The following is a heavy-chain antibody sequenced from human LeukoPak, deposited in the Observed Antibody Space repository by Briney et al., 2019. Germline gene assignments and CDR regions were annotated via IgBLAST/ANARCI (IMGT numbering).Heavy chain of an antibody. J-gene: IGHJ4*02. CDR3: ARDNWESLDY. CDR1: GSSISSHS. V-gene: IGHV4-59*11. CDR2: DSNNGNI. D-gene: IGHD7-27*01. Sequence: SETLSLTCTVSGSSISSHSWGWVRQPPGKGLEWIGYDSNNGNINFNPALKSRVTISVGTSKRQFSLKLRSVTAADTAVYYCARDNWESLDYWGQGILVTVSS.